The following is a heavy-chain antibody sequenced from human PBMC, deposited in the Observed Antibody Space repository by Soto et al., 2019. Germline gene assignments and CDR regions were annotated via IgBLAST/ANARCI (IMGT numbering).Heavy chain of an antibody. D-gene: IGHD3-22*01. Sequence: GGSLRLSWAASGCTFSTFAVSWVRQAPGKGLEWVSAISGSGVTTYYTDSVKGRFTISRDNSKNTLYLQMSSLRAEDTAVYYCAKANSFYYPFDYWGQGTLVTVSS. CDR2: ISGSGVTT. V-gene: IGHV3-23*01. J-gene: IGHJ4*02. CDR3: AKANSFYYPFDY. CDR1: GCTFSTFA.